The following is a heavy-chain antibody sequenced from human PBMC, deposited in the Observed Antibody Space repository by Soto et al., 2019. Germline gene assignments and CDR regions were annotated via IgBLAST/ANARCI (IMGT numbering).Heavy chain of an antibody. CDR3: ARGESTGYYYYGMDV. CDR1: GGSFTGYH. Sequence: KPSETLSLTCAVYGGSFTGYHWRWIRQPPGKGLEWIGEINHSGSTNYKSSLKSRVTISVDTSKNQFSLKLSSVTAADTAVYYCARGESTGYYYYGMDVWGQGTTVTVSS. CDR2: INHSGST. V-gene: IGHV4-34*01. D-gene: IGHD3-9*01. J-gene: IGHJ6*02.